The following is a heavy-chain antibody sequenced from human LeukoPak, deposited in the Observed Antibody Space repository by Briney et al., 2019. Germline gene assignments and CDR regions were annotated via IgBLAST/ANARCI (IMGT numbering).Heavy chain of an antibody. J-gene: IGHJ4*02. CDR1: GGSISSSSYY. Sequence: TSETLSLTCTVSGGSISSSSYYWGWIRQSPGKGLEWIGNIYYSGTTYYNPSLRSRVTISIDTSKNQFSLKLSSVTAADTAVYYCARLKIRDGAYYYDFWSGYHYYFDYWGQGTLVTVSS. CDR2: IYYSGTT. D-gene: IGHD3-3*01. V-gene: IGHV4-39*01. CDR3: ARLKIRDGAYYYDFWSGYHYYFDY.